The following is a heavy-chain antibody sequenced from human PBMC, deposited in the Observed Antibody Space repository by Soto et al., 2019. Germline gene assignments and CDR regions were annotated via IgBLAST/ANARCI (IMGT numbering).Heavy chain of an antibody. V-gene: IGHV3-23*01. J-gene: IGHJ4*02. Sequence: EVQVLESGGGLVQPGGSLRLSCAATGFTFSDFAMSWVRQAPGKGLEWVSSIYGGGNGPHYADSVKGRVTISRDNSKNTLYLQMNSLRAEDTAVYYCAKMEGMDPWAYSFDYWGQGTLVTVSS. CDR3: AKMEGMDPWAYSFDY. D-gene: IGHD2-2*03. CDR2: IYGGGNGP. CDR1: GFTFSDFA.